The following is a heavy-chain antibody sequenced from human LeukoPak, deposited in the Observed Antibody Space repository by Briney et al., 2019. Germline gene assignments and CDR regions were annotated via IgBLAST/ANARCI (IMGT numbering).Heavy chain of an antibody. D-gene: IGHD3-16*02. J-gene: IGHJ4*02. CDR1: GGSISSSSYY. CDR2: IYYSGST. Sequence: SETLSLTCTVSGGSISSSSYYWGWIRQPPGKGLEWIGSIYYSGSTYYNPSLKSRVTISVDTSKNQFSLKLSSVTAADTAVYYCARDGTVPAMITFGGVIVPPFDYWGQGTLVTVSS. V-gene: IGHV4-39*07. CDR3: ARDGTVPAMITFGGVIVPPFDY.